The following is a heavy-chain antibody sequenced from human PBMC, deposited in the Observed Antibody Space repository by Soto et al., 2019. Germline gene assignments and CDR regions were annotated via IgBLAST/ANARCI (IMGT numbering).Heavy chain of an antibody. D-gene: IGHD3-22*01. CDR1: GYTFRDYD. J-gene: IGHJ4*02. CDR3: TRRARIGKQLWLPFDS. Sequence: QVQLVQSGAEVKKPGASVMVSCKASGYTFRDYDINWVRQASGQGLEWMGWMNPNSGNTAYAQKFQGRVTMTGDTTTNKAYMELSSLTSADTAVYYCTRRARIGKQLWLPFDSWAQGTLVTVSS. V-gene: IGHV1-8*01. CDR2: MNPNSGNT.